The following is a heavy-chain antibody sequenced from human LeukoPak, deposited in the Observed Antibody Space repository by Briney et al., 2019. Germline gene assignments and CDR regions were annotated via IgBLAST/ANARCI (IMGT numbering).Heavy chain of an antibody. CDR3: ARDLYGDYEVSAFDI. D-gene: IGHD4-17*01. CDR2: ISSSSSYI. V-gene: IGHV3-21*01. CDR1: GFTFSSYS. Sequence: GGSLRLSCAASGFTFSSYSMNWVRQAPGKGLEWVSSISSSSSYIYYADSVKGRFTISRDNAKNSLYLQMNSLRAEDTAVYYCARDLYGDYEVSAFDIWGQGTMVTVSS. J-gene: IGHJ3*02.